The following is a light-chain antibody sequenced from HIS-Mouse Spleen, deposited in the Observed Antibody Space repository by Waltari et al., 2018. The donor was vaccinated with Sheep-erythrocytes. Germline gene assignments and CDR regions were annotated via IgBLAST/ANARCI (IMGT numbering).Light chain of an antibody. J-gene: IGLJ1*01. CDR3: CSYAGSYNHV. Sequence: QSALTQPRSASASPGLSVTISCTGTSSDVGGYNYVSWYQQHPGKAPKLMIYDVSKRPSGVPDRFSGSKSGNTASLTISGLQAEDEADYYCCSYAGSYNHVFATGTKVTVL. CDR1: SSDVGGYNY. V-gene: IGLV2-11*01. CDR2: DVS.